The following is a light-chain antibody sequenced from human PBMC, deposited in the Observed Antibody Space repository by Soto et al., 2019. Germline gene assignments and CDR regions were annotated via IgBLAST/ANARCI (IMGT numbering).Light chain of an antibody. CDR1: QSVSSSY. Sequence: EIVLTQSPGTLSLSPGERATLSSRASQSVSSSYLAWYQQKPGQAPRLLIYGASSRDTGIPDRFSGSGSGTDFTLTISRLEPEDFAVYYCQQYGSSRLAFGQGTKVEIK. CDR3: QQYGSSRLA. CDR2: GAS. J-gene: IGKJ1*01. V-gene: IGKV3-20*01.